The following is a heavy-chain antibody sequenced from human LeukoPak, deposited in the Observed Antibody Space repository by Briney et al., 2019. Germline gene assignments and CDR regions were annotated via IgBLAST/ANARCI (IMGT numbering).Heavy chain of an antibody. CDR2: ISTSGRTT. V-gene: IGHV3-48*03. Sequence: GGPLRLSCAASGLTFSSYEMNWVRRAPGKGLEWVSYISTSGRTTYYADSVKGRFTISRDNAKNSLYLQMKSLRAEDTAVYYCARVPYGGVYWYFDLWGRGTLVTVSS. D-gene: IGHD3-10*01. CDR1: GLTFSSYE. CDR3: ARVPYGGVYWYFDL. J-gene: IGHJ2*01.